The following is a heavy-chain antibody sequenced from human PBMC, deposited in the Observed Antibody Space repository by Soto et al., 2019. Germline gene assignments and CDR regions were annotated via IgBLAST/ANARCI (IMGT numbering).Heavy chain of an antibody. CDR1: GGTFTGYY. J-gene: IGHJ4*02. V-gene: IGHV1-2*02. CDR3: ARGPHPYFNDY. Sequence: ASVKVSCKASGGTFTGYYMHWVRQAPGQGLEWMGWINPNSGGTNYAQKFQGRVTMTRNTSISTAYMELSSLRSEDTAVYYCARGPHPYFNDYWGQGTLVTVSS. CDR2: INPNSGGT. D-gene: IGHD2-8*01.